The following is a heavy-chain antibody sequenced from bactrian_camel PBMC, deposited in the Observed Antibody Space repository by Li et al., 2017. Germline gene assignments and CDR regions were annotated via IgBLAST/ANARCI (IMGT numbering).Heavy chain of an antibody. CDR3: VKGGYGGAWYDFSY. Sequence: HVQLVESGGGLVHPGGSLRLSCAASGFTFSSYWLSWIRQSPGKGLEWISSIRPGGGLTYDIDSMKDRFTISRDIAKNTLNLQLNSLKTEDTAMYYCVKGGYGGAWYDFSYWDQGTQVTVS. CDR1: GFTFSSYW. J-gene: IGHJ4*01. CDR2: IRPGGGLT. D-gene: IGHD6*01. V-gene: IGHV3S1*01.